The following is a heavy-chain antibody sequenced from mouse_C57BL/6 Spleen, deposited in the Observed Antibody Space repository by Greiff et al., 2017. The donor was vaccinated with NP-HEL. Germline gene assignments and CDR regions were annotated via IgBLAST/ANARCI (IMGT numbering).Heavy chain of an antibody. CDR3: ARDDLTWVYAMDY. V-gene: IGHV5-9*01. J-gene: IGHJ4*01. Sequence: EVQRVESGGGLVKPGGSLKLSCAASGFTFSSYTMSWVRQTPEKRLEWVATISGGGGNTYYPDSVKGRFTISRDNAKNTLYLQMSSLRSEDTALYYCARDDLTWVYAMDYWGQRTSVTVSS. CDR1: GFTFSSYT. CDR2: ISGGGGNT. D-gene: IGHD2-12*01.